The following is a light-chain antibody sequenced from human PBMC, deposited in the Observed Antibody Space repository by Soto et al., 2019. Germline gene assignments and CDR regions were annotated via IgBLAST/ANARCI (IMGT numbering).Light chain of an antibody. CDR2: DVS. J-gene: IGLJ1*01. CDR1: SSDVGGYNY. CDR3: SSYTSSSSYV. V-gene: IGLV2-14*03. Sequence: QSALTQPASVSGSPGQSITISCTGTSSDVGGYNYVSWYQQHPGKAPKVMIYDVSNRPSGVSNRFSGPKSGNTASLTISGLQAEDEADYYCSSYTSSSSYVFGTGTKLTVL.